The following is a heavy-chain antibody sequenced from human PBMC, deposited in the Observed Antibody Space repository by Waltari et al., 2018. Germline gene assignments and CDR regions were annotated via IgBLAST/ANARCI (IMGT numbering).Heavy chain of an antibody. CDR1: GYTFTGYY. V-gene: IGHV1-2*02. D-gene: IGHD2-2*01. CDR3: ARERDSSTSYYYFDY. J-gene: IGHJ4*02. Sequence: QVQLVQSGAEVKKPGASVKVSCRASGYTFTGYYMHWVRTAPGQGLEWMGWINPNSGGTNYAQKFQGRVTMTRDTSISTAYMELSRLRSDDTAVYYCARERDSSTSYYYFDYWGQGTLVTVSS. CDR2: INPNSGGT.